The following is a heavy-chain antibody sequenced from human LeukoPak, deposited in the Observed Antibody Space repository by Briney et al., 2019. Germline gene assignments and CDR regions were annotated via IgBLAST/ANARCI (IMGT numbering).Heavy chain of an antibody. CDR3: AREMNVGLRLGELDP. CDR1: GYTFTSYY. J-gene: IGHJ5*02. D-gene: IGHD3-16*01. Sequence: ASVKVSCRASGYTFTSYYMHWVRQAPRQGLEWMGIINPSGGSTSYAQKFQGRVTMTRDTSTSTVYMELSSLRSEDTAVYYCAREMNVGLRLGELDPWGQGTLVTVSS. CDR2: INPSGGST. V-gene: IGHV1-46*01.